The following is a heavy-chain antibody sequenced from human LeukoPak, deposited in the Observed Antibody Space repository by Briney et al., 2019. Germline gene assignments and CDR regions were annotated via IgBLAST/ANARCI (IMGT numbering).Heavy chain of an antibody. CDR3: ARDRYYYDSSGYIRGISFDY. J-gene: IGHJ4*02. CDR1: GYTFTSYY. Sequence: GAPVKVSCKASGYTFTSYYMHWVRQAPGRGREWMGIINPSGGSTSYAQKFQGRVTMTRDTSTSTVYMELSSLRSEDTAVYYCARDRYYYDSSGYIRGISFDYWGQGTLVTVSS. D-gene: IGHD3-22*01. V-gene: IGHV1-46*01. CDR2: INPSGGST.